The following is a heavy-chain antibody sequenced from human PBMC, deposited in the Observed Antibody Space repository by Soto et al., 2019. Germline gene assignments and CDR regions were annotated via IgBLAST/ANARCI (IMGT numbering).Heavy chain of an antibody. Sequence: GASVKVSCKASGYTFTSYYMHWVRQAPGQGLEWMGIINPSGGSTSYAQKFQGRVTMTRDTSTSTVYMELSSLRSEDTAVYYFARDLFDIVVVVAATVFDYWGQGTLVTVSS. J-gene: IGHJ4*02. D-gene: IGHD2-15*01. V-gene: IGHV1-46*01. CDR2: INPSGGST. CDR1: GYTFTSYY. CDR3: ARDLFDIVVVVAATVFDY.